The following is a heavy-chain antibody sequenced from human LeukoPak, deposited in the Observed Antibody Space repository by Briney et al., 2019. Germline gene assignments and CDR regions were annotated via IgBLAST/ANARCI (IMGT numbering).Heavy chain of an antibody. CDR3: AKQNSYYYGSGDYFDY. J-gene: IGHJ4*02. Sequence: GGSLRLSCAASGFTFSDAWMSWVRQAPGKGLEWVSAISGSGGSTYYADSVKGRFTISRDNSKNTLYLQMNSLRAEDTAVYYCAKQNSYYYGSGDYFDYWGQGTLVTVSS. CDR2: ISGSGGST. V-gene: IGHV3-23*01. CDR1: GFTFSDAW. D-gene: IGHD3-10*01.